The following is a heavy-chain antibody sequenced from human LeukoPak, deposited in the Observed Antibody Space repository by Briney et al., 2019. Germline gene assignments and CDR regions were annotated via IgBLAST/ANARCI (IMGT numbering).Heavy chain of an antibody. V-gene: IGHV4-4*08. CDR1: GGSIISYY. Sequence: SETLSLTCTVSGGSIISYYRSWIRQAPGKGLEWIGYIYTTGTTNYNPSPKSRVTISGDTSKNQFSLSLSSVTAADTAVYYCAYGDYYYYMDVWGKGTTVTVSS. CDR2: IYTTGTT. CDR3: AYGDYYYYMDV. J-gene: IGHJ6*03. D-gene: IGHD4-17*01.